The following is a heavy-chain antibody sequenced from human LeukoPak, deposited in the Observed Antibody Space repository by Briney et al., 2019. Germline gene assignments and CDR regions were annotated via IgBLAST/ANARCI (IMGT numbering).Heavy chain of an antibody. J-gene: IGHJ4*02. CDR2: IIPIFGTA. D-gene: IGHD2-15*01. CDR3: ATYLRGGSWD. Sequence: GSSVNVSCKASGGTFSSYAMSWVRQAPGQGLEWMGGIIPIFGTANYAQKFQGRVTITADESTSTAYMELSSLRSEDTAVYYCATYLRGGSWDWGQGTLVTVSS. V-gene: IGHV1-69*01. CDR1: GGTFSSYA.